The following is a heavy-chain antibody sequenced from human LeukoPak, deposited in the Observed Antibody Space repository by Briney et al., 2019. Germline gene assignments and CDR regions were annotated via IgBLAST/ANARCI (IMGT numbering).Heavy chain of an antibody. V-gene: IGHV4-61*02. Sequence: SQTLSLTCTVSGGSISSGINYWNWIRQPAGKGLEWIGRIYTSGSANYNPSLKSRVTISVDTSKNQFSLRLSSVTAADTAVYYCAREETVATIADWGQGTLVTVSS. J-gene: IGHJ4*02. CDR3: AREETVATIAD. CDR1: GGSISSGINY. D-gene: IGHD5-12*01. CDR2: IYTSGSA.